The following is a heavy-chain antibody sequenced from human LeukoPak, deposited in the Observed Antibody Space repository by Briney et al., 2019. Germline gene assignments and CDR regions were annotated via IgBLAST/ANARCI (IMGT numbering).Heavy chain of an antibody. J-gene: IGHJ4*02. D-gene: IGHD6-25*01. V-gene: IGHV4-38-2*02. CDR2: INHSGST. Sequence: PSETLSLTCTVSGYSINNGYFWGWIRQPPGKGLEWIGSINHSGSTYYNASLRSRLTISVDTSKNQFSLKLSSVTAADTAVYYCARHNERLGANPFDYWGQGTLVTVSS. CDR3: ARHNERLGANPFDY. CDR1: GYSINNGYF.